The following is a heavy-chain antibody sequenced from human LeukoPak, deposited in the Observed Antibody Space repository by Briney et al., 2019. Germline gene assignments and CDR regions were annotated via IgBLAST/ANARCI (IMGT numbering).Heavy chain of an antibody. CDR3: AKVGDYGYFDY. Sequence: GGSLRLSCAASGFTFSSYGMHWVRQAPGKGLEWVAVISYDGSNKYYADSVKGRFTISRDNSKNTLYLQMNSLRAEDTAVYYCAKVGDYGYFDYWGQGTLVTVSS. CDR2: ISYDGSNK. J-gene: IGHJ4*02. D-gene: IGHD4-17*01. CDR1: GFTFSSYG. V-gene: IGHV3-30*18.